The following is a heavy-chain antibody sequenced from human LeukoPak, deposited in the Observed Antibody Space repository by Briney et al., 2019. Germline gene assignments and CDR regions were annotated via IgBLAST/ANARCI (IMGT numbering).Heavy chain of an antibody. D-gene: IGHD6-13*01. V-gene: IGHV3-74*01. CDR1: GFNFSSYW. CDR3: ARGTAVTAGIDY. CDR2: INTDGSAT. J-gene: IGHJ4*02. Sequence: GESLRLSCAVSGFNFSSYWMHWVRQAPGKGLVWVSLINTDGSATTYGDSAKGRFTVSRDNDKNTLFLEMNSLRVEDTAVYYCARGTAVTAGIDYWGQGNLVTVSS.